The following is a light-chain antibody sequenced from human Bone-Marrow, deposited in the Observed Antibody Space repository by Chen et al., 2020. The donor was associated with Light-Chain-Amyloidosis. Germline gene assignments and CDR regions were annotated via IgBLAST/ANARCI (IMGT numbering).Light chain of an antibody. CDR1: KLGDKY. CDR3: QAWDTSTGGV. J-gene: IGLJ1*01. Sequence: SSGLTQPPSVSVSPGQTTSISCSRDKLGDKYVCWYQQKPGQSPLLVIYQDNKRPSGIPERSSGSNSGNTATLTITGTQAVDEADYYCQAWDTSTGGVFGTGTKVTVL. V-gene: IGLV3-1*01. CDR2: QDN.